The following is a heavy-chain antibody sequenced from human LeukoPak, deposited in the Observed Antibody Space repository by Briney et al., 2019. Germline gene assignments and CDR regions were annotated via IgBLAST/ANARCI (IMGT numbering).Heavy chain of an antibody. V-gene: IGHV4-61*01. D-gene: IGHD3-10*01. J-gene: IGHJ3*02. Sequence: PSETLSLTCTVSGGSVSSGSYYWSWIRQPPGKGLEWIGYIYYSGSTNYNPSLKSRVTISVDTSKNQFSLKLSSVTAAHTAVYYCARDVTMVRGASDAFDIWGQGTMVTVSS. CDR2: IYYSGST. CDR3: ARDVTMVRGASDAFDI. CDR1: GGSVSSGSYY.